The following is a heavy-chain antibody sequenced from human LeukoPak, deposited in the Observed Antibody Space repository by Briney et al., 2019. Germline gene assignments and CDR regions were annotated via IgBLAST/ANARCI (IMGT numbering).Heavy chain of an antibody. D-gene: IGHD6-13*01. J-gene: IGHJ6*03. CDR2: INPNSGGT. CDR3: VRDGAAAPGWYYYMDV. Sequence: ASVKVSCKASGYTFTGYYMHWVRQAPGQGLEWMGWINPNSGGTNYAQKFQGRVTMTRDTSMSTAYMELSRLRSDDTAVYYCVRDGAAAPGWYYYMDVWGKGTTVTVSS. V-gene: IGHV1-2*02. CDR1: GYTFTGYY.